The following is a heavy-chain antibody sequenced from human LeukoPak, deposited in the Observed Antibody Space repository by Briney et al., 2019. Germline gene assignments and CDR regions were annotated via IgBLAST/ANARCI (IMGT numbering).Heavy chain of an antibody. J-gene: IGHJ3*02. V-gene: IGHV3-NL1*01. D-gene: IGHD3-3*01. CDR2: IYSGGST. CDR3: AGAYYDLDAFDI. CDR1: GFTFSSYG. Sequence: GGSLRLSCAASGFTFSSYGMHWVRQAPGKGLEWVSVIYSGGSTYYADSVRGRFTISRDNSKSTLYLQMNSLRAEDTAVYYCAGAYYDLDAFDIWGQGTMVTVSS.